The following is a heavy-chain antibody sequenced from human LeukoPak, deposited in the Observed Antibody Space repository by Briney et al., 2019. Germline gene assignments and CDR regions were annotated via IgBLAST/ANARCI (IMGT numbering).Heavy chain of an antibody. CDR1: GFTFSSYA. Sequence: PGGSLRLSCAASGFTFSSYAMSWVRQAPGKGLEWVSAISGSGGSTYCADSVKGRFTISRDNSKNTLYLQMNSLRAEDTAVYYCATLIVVVPAAYFDYWGQGTLVTVSS. CDR2: ISGSGGST. V-gene: IGHV3-23*01. D-gene: IGHD2-2*01. CDR3: ATLIVVVPAAYFDY. J-gene: IGHJ4*02.